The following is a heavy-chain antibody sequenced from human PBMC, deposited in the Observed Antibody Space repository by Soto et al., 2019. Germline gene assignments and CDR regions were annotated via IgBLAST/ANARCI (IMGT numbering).Heavy chain of an antibody. V-gene: IGHV3-23*01. J-gene: IGHJ4*01. D-gene: IGHD4-4*01. CDR1: GFPFGNYH. CDR3: AKEPRLQRVY. CDR2: ISAGGDGT. Sequence: PGGSLRLSCEASGFPFGNYHMSWVRQAPGKGLEWVAGISAGGDGTTYADSVKGRFTISRDNSRNTLYLQMNSLRVDDTALYYCAKEPRLQRVYWGQGTLVTVS.